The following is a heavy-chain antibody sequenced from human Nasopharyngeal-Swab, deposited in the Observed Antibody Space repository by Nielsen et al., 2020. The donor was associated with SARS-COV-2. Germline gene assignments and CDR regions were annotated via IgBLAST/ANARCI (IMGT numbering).Heavy chain of an antibody. Sequence: GKSLKISCAASGFTFSSYWMHWVRQAPGKGLVWVSRINSDGSSTTYADSVKGRFTISRDNAKNTLYLQMNSLRAEDTAVYYCARALIVAIPPRTIPHYWGQGTLVTVSS. D-gene: IGHD5-12*01. CDR2: INSDGSST. V-gene: IGHV3-74*01. CDR1: GFTFSSYW. CDR3: ARALIVAIPPRTIPHY. J-gene: IGHJ4*02.